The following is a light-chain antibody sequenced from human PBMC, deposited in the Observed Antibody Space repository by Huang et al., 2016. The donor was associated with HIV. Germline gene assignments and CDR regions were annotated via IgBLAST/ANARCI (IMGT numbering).Light chain of an antibody. CDR3: QQRSSGVT. J-gene: IGKJ4*01. CDR2: DTS. CDR1: QSVGNY. Sequence: IVLTQSPATLSWYPGERVTLPCRASQSVGNYIAWYQQHPGQSPKLLIYDTSTRATGTPVRFSGSGSGTDFTLTISSLESEDFAVYYCQQRSSGVTFGGGTKV. V-gene: IGKV3-11*01.